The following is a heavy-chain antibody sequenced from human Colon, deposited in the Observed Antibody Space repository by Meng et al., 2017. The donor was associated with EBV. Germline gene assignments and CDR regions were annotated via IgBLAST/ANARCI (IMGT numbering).Heavy chain of an antibody. D-gene: IGHD4-17*01. CDR2: INHSGST. V-gene: IGHV4-34*01. CDR3: ARRTTVNLRSFDS. Sequence: QVQIQQWGAGLLKPSQTLSLTWAVSGGSFSGYYWSWIRQAPGKGLEWIGEINHSGSTKFNPSHESRVSISVDTSENQVSLKLTSVTAADTAVYYCARRTTVNLRSFDSWGQGTLVTVSS. J-gene: IGHJ4*02. CDR1: GGSFSGYY.